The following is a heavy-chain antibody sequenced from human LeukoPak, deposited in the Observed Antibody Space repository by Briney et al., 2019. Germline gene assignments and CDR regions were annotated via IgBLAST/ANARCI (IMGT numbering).Heavy chain of an antibody. D-gene: IGHD2-2*02. CDR2: INPNSDGT. CDR1: GYTFTDYY. V-gene: IGHV1-2*02. J-gene: IGHJ3*02. Sequence: GASVKVSCKASGYTFTDYYMHWVRQAPGQGLEWMGWINPNSDGTNYAQKFQGRVTMTRDTSIATAYMELSRLRSDVTAVYYCARERGYCRSTSCYTSDAFDIWGQGTLVTVSS. CDR3: ARERGYCRSTSCYTSDAFDI.